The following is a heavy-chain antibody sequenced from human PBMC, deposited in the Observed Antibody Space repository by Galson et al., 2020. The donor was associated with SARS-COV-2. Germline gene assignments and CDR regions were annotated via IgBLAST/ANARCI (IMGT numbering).Heavy chain of an antibody. V-gene: IGHV3-23*01. J-gene: IGHJ5*02. CDR3: AKQGEYYHGLGNYSPGGS. CDR2: IYGTTTTT. CDR1: GFTFSSYA. Sequence: GGSLRLSCVASGFTFSSYAMSWVRQAPGKGLEWISVIYGTTTTTNYADSVKGRFTISRDNSKNTLYLQMNSLRAEDTAVYYCAKQGEYYHGLGNYSPGGSWGQGTLVTVSS. D-gene: IGHD3-10*01.